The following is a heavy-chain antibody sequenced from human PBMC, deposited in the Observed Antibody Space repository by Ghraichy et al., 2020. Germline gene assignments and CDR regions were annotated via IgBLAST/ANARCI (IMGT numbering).Heavy chain of an antibody. V-gene: IGHV4-4*07. D-gene: IGHD3-10*01. Sequence: SETLSLTCTVSGDSISSFYWSWIRQPAGKGLEWIGRIYTSGSTNYNPSLKSRVTMSLDTSKKQFSLKLSSVTAADTAVYYCAREDGLLWFGELRSYGMDVWGRGTTVTVSS. J-gene: IGHJ6*02. CDR1: GDSISSFY. CDR2: IYTSGST. CDR3: AREDGLLWFGELRSYGMDV.